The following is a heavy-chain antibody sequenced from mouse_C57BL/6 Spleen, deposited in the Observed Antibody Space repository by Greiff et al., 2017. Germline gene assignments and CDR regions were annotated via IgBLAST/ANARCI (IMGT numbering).Heavy chain of an antibody. V-gene: IGHV7-1*01. D-gene: IGHD2-4*01. CDR2: SRNKANDYTT. CDR3: ARDAEDYVWFAY. CDR1: GFTFSDFY. Sequence: EVKVVESGGGLVQSGRSLRLSCATSGFTFSDFYMEWVRQAPGKGLEWIAASRNKANDYTTEYSASVKGRFIVSRDTSQSILYLQMNALRAEDTAIYYCARDAEDYVWFAYWGQGTLVTVSA. J-gene: IGHJ3*01.